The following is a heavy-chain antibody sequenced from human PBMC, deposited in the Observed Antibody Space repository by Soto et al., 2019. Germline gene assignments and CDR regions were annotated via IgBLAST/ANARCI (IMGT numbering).Heavy chain of an antibody. CDR2: IYQRGSP. J-gene: IGHJ4*02. D-gene: IGHD6-19*01. Sequence: QVRLQESGPGLVKPSGTLSLTCVVSGGSISSDNWWSWVRQPPGKGLEGLGEIYQRGSPNYNPSVKSRVTIAVDKSNNHFPAKRSSVTAADTAVYYCASGRGYSSAWFQYWGQGNLVTVSS. V-gene: IGHV4-4*02. CDR1: GGSISSDNW. CDR3: ASGRGYSSAWFQY.